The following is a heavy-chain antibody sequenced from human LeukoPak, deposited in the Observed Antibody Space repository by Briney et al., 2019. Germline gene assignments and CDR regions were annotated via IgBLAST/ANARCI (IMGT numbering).Heavy chain of an antibody. Sequence: ASVRVSCKASGYTFTSYGISWVRQAPGQGLEWMGWISAYNGNTNYAQKLQGRVTMTTDTSTSTAYMELRSLRPDDTAVYYCARDTEITMVQGVIPSLDYWGQGTLVTVSS. CDR3: ARDTEITMVQGVIPSLDY. D-gene: IGHD3-10*01. CDR2: ISAYNGNT. V-gene: IGHV1-18*01. CDR1: GYTFTSYG. J-gene: IGHJ4*02.